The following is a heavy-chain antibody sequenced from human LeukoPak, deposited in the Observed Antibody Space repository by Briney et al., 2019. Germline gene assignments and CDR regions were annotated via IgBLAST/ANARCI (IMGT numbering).Heavy chain of an antibody. CDR2: ISSSSSTI. J-gene: IGHJ6*03. Sequence: GGSLRLSCAASGFTFSNAWMNWVRQAPGKGLEWVSYISSSSSTIYYADSVKGRFTISRDNAKNSLYLQMNSLRAEDTAVYYCAKIPRGGYMDVWGKGTTVTVSS. V-gene: IGHV3-48*04. CDR3: AKIPRGGYMDV. CDR1: GFTFSNAW. D-gene: IGHD2-15*01.